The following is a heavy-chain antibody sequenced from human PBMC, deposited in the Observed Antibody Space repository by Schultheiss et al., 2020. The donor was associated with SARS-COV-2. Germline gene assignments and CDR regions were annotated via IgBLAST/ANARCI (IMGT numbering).Heavy chain of an antibody. CDR2: ISSNGGST. CDR3: PRKDYGMDV. Sequence: GESLKISCAASGFTFSSYAMHWVRQAPGKGLEYVSAISSNGGSTYYADSVKGRFTISRDNSKNTLYLQMSSLRAEDTAVYYCPRKDYGMDVWGQGTTVTVSS. J-gene: IGHJ6*02. CDR1: GFTFSSYA. V-gene: IGHV3-64D*06.